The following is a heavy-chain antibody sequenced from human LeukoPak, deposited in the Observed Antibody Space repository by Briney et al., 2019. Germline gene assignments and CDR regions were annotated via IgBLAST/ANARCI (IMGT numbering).Heavy chain of an antibody. CDR1: GYTFTSYD. D-gene: IGHD1-26*01. V-gene: IGHV1-8*01. CDR3: ARFIVGATTHFDY. CDR2: MNPNSGNT. J-gene: IGHJ4*02. Sequence: ASVKVSCKASGYTFTSYDINWVRQVTGQGLEWMGWMNPNSGNTGYAQKFQGRVTMTRNTSISTAYMELSSLRSEDTAVYHCARFIVGATTHFDYWGQGTLVTVSS.